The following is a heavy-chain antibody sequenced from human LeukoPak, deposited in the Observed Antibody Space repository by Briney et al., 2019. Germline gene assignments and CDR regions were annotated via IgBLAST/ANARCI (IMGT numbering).Heavy chain of an antibody. CDR1: ELTVSTNY. Sequence: AGTLRLSCAASELTVSTNYMSWVRQAPGKGLEWVAFIRYDGSNKYYADSVKGRFTISRDNSKNTLYLQMNSLRAEDTAVYYCAKDPPHRYDLYYYYGMDVWGQGTTVTVSS. CDR2: IRYDGSNK. V-gene: IGHV3-30*02. J-gene: IGHJ6*02. D-gene: IGHD1-1*01. CDR3: AKDPPHRYDLYYYYGMDV.